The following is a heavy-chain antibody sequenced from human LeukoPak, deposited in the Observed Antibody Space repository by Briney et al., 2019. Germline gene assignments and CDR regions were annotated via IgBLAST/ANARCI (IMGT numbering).Heavy chain of an antibody. CDR3: ARVQVPYCSSTSCSETYWFDP. CDR2: IYYSGSA. CDR1: GGSISSYY. V-gene: IGHV4-59*01. J-gene: IGHJ5*02. Sequence: PSETLSLTCTVSGGSISSYYWSWIRQPPGKGLEWIGYIYYSGSANYNPSLKSRVTISGDTCNNHFSLKLISVTAADTAVYHCARVQVPYCSSTSCSETYWFDPWGQGTLVTSPQ. D-gene: IGHD2-2*01.